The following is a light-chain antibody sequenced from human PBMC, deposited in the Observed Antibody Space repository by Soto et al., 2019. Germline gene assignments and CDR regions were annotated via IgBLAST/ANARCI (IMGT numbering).Light chain of an antibody. J-gene: IGLJ1*01. V-gene: IGLV1-40*01. CDR2: GNS. Sequence: QSVLTQPPSVSGAPGQRVTISCTGSSSNIGAGYDVHWYQQLPGTPPNLLIYGNSNRPSGVPDRFSGSKSGTSASLAITGLQAEDEADYYCQSYDSSLSGYVFGTGTKLTVL. CDR1: SSNIGAGYD. CDR3: QSYDSSLSGYV.